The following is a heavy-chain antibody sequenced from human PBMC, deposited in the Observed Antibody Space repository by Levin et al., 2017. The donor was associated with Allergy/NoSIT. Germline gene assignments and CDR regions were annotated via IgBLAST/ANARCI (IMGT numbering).Heavy chain of an antibody. CDR3: VKDRHYYDSSGYYWVVEPYYFDY. CDR2: ISSNGGST. D-gene: IGHD3-22*01. J-gene: IGHJ4*02. V-gene: IGHV3-64D*06. Sequence: GGSLRLSCSASGFTFSSYAMHWVRQAPGKGLEYVSAISSNGGSTYYADSVKGRFTISRDNSKNTLYLQMSSLRAEDTAVYYCVKDRHYYDSSGYYWVVEPYYFDYWGQGTLVTVSS. CDR1: GFTFSSYA.